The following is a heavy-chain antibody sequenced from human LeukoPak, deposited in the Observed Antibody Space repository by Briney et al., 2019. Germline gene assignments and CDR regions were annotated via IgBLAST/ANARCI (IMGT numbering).Heavy chain of an antibody. CDR1: GFTFSTYT. Sequence: KTGGSLRLSCAASGFTFSTYTMNWVRQAPGKGLEWVSSISSSSSYMFYADSVKGRFTISRDNTKNSLYLQMNSLRAEDTAVYYCARVRGLYRDYWGQGTLVTVSS. J-gene: IGHJ4*02. V-gene: IGHV3-21*01. CDR2: ISSSSSYM. D-gene: IGHD2-2*02. CDR3: ARVRGLYRDY.